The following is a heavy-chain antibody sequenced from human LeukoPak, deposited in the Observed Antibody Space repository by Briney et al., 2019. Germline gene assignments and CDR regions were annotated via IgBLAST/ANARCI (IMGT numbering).Heavy chain of an antibody. J-gene: IGHJ2*01. V-gene: IGHV3-66*01. Sequence: GGSPRLSCAASGFTVSGNFMSWVRQAPGEGLEWVSLISGGGTTYYADSVKGRFTISRDNSKNTLYLQMNRLRDEDTAVYYCARDYFDGTAFYSYFDLWGRGTLVTVSS. D-gene: IGHD3-22*01. CDR1: GFTVSGNF. CDR3: ARDYFDGTAFYSYFDL. CDR2: ISGGGTT.